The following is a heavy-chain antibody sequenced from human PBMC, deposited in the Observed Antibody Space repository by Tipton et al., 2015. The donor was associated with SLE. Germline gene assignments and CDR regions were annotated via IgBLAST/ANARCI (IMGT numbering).Heavy chain of an antibody. D-gene: IGHD3-10*01. V-gene: IGHV4-4*07. CDR1: GGSISSYS. Sequence: TLSLTCTVSGGSISSYSLSWIRQPAGKGLEWIGRIYTSGSTNYNPSLKSRDTMSVDTSKNQFSLKLSSVTAADTAVYYCARDRGDADAFDIWGQGTMVTVSS. CDR3: ARDRGDADAFDI. J-gene: IGHJ3*02. CDR2: IYTSGST.